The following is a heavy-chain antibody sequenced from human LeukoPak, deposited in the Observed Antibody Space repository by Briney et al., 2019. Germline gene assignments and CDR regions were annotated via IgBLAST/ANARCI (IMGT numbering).Heavy chain of an antibody. CDR1: GDSISSNSW. J-gene: IGHJ4*02. CDR3: ARKGLRSGYVPLDY. D-gene: IGHD3-3*01. CDR2: IYHSGST. V-gene: IGHV4-4*02. Sequence: SETLSLTCAVSGDSISSNSWWSWVRLPPGKGLEWIGEIYHSGSTNYNPSLKSRVTISVDKSKNQFSLKLRSVTAADTAVYYCARKGLRSGYVPLDYWGQGARVTVSS.